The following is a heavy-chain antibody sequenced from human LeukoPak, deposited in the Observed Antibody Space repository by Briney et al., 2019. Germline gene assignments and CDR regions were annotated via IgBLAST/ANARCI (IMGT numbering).Heavy chain of an antibody. D-gene: IGHD4-17*01. CDR2: IKQDGSEK. Sequence: PGGSLRLSCAAAGFTFTDYSMNWVRQAPGKGLEWVANIKQDGSEKYYVDSVKGRFTISRDNAKNSLYLQMNSLRAEDTAVYYCARVESRVTTRWGQGTLVTVSS. CDR1: GFTFTDYS. V-gene: IGHV3-7*01. CDR3: ARVESRVTTR. J-gene: IGHJ4*02.